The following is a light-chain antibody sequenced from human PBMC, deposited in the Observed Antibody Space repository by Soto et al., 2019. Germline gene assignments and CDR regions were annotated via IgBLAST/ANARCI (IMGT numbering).Light chain of an antibody. CDR3: QQYNSYS. Sequence: DIQMTQSPSSLAASVGDRVTITCRASHGINIYLAWYQQTAGKVPKHLIYGASKLQSGVPSRFSGSGSGTEFTLTISSLQPDDFATYYCQQYNSYSFGQGTKVDIK. J-gene: IGKJ1*01. V-gene: IGKV1-27*01. CDR1: HGINIY. CDR2: GAS.